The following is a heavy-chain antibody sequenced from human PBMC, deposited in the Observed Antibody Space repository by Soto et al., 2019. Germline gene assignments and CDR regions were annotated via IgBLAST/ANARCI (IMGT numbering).Heavy chain of an antibody. CDR3: ARQRGRIWFGELYYYYYGMDV. J-gene: IGHJ6*02. V-gene: IGHV4-39*01. CDR2: IYYSGST. Sequence: PPGKGLEWIGSIYYSGSTYYNPSLKSRVTISVDTSKNQFSLKLGSVTAADTAVYYCARQRGRIWFGELYYYYYGMDVWGQGTTVTVSS. D-gene: IGHD3-10*01.